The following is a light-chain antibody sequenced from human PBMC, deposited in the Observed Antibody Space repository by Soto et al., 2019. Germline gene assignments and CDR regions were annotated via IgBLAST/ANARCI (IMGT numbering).Light chain of an antibody. CDR3: QQRSEWPIT. CDR1: QSVSIH. Sequence: ETVMTQSPGTLSVSLGERATLSCRASQSVSIHLAWYQQKPGQAPRLLIYGASSRATGIPDRFSGSGSGTDFTLTISSLEPEDFAVYYCQQRSEWPITFGQGTRLEIK. CDR2: GAS. V-gene: IGKV3D-20*02. J-gene: IGKJ5*01.